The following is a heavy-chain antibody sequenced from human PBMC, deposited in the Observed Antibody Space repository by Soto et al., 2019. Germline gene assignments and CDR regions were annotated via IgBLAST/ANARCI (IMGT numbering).Heavy chain of an antibody. CDR2: IWYDGSNK. D-gene: IGHD2-2*01. V-gene: IGHV3-33*01. CDR3: ARAPIVVVPGTSYYFDY. CDR1: GFTFSSYG. Sequence: QVQLVESGGGVVQPGRSLRLSCAAYGFTFSSYGMHWVRQAPGKGLEWVAVIWYDGSNKYYADSVKGRFTISRDNSKNTLYLQMNSLIAEDTAVYYCARAPIVVVPGTSYYFDYWVQGTLVTVSS. J-gene: IGHJ4*02.